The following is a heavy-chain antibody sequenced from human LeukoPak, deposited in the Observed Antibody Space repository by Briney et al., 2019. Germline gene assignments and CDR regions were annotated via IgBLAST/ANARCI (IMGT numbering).Heavy chain of an antibody. J-gene: IGHJ5*02. CDR2: MNPNSGNT. V-gene: IGHV1-8*01. CDR3: ARYQFFRLIAVAGNWFDP. CDR1: GYTFTSYD. Sequence: ASVKVSCKASGYTFTSYDINWVRQATGQGLEWMGWMNPNSGNTGYAQKFQDRVTMTRNTSISTAYMELSSLRSEDTAVYYCARYQFFRLIAVAGNWFDPWGQGTLVTVSS. D-gene: IGHD6-19*01.